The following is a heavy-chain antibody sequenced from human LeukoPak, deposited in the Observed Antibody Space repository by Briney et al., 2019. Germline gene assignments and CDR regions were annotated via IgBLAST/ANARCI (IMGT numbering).Heavy chain of an antibody. Sequence: SVKVSCKASGYTFTSYAISWVRQAPGQGLEWMGGIIPIFGTANYAQKFQGRVTITADESTSTAYMELSSLRSEDTAVYYCARGRLSGPYYYYYMDVWGKGTTVTISS. J-gene: IGHJ6*03. V-gene: IGHV1-69*13. CDR3: ARGRLSGPYYYYYMDV. CDR1: GYTFTSYA. D-gene: IGHD3-10*01. CDR2: IIPIFGTA.